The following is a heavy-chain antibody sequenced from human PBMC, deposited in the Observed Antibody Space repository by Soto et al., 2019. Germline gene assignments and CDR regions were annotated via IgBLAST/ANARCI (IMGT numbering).Heavy chain of an antibody. CDR3: AREGEYCSVGSCYFTTEYFQH. V-gene: IGHV3-7*01. D-gene: IGHD2-15*01. CDR2: IKQDGSEK. J-gene: IGHJ1*01. CDR1: GFTFSSYW. Sequence: EVQLVESGGGLVQPGGSLRLSCAASGFTFSSYWMSWVRQAPGKGLEWVANIKQDGSEKYYVDSVKGRFTISRDNAKNSLYLQMNSLRAEDTAVYYCAREGEYCSVGSCYFTTEYFQHWGQGTLVTVSS.